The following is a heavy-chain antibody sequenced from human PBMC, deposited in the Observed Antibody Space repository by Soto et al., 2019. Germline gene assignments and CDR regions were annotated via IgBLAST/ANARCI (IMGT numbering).Heavy chain of an antibody. D-gene: IGHD3-3*01. CDR1: GFTFSSYW. Sequence: EVQLVESGGGLVQPGGSLRLSCAASGFTFSSYWMHWVRQAPGKGPVWVSRINSDGSSTSYADSVKGRFTISRDNAKNTLYLQMNSLRAEDTAVYYCARDRTIFGVVPDDYWGQGTLVTVSS. CDR3: ARDRTIFGVVPDDY. CDR2: INSDGSST. J-gene: IGHJ4*02. V-gene: IGHV3-74*01.